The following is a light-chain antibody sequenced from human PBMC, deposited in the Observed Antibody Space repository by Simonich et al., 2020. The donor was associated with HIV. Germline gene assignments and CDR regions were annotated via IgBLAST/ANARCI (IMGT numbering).Light chain of an antibody. CDR2: DVT. J-gene: IGLJ3*02. CDR1: SSDVGGYNY. Sequence: QSALTQPASVSGSPGQSITISCTGTSSDVGGYNYVSWYQQPPGKAPKLMIYDVTKRPSGISNRFSAPKSGNTASLTISGLQAEDEADYYCSSYTSRSTWVFGGGTKVTVL. V-gene: IGLV2-14*01. CDR3: SSYTSRSTWV.